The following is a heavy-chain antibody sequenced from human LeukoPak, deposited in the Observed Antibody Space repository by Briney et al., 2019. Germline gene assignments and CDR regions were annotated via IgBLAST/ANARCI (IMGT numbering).Heavy chain of an antibody. CDR1: GGTFSSYA. Sequence: SVKVSCKASGGTFSSYAISWVRQAPGQGLEWMGGIIPIFGTANYAQKFQGRVTITADESTSTAYMELSSLRSEDTAVYYCARGAVGGYSGYDPDRDGYYFDYWGQGTLVTVSS. CDR3: ARGAVGGYSGYDPDRDGYYFDY. V-gene: IGHV1-69*13. J-gene: IGHJ4*02. CDR2: IIPIFGTA. D-gene: IGHD5-12*01.